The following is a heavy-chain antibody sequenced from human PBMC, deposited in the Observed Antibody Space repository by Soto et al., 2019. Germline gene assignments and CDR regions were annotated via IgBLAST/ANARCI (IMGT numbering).Heavy chain of an antibody. CDR3: ATNTYYYDSSGYYYEYFQH. V-gene: IGHV4-59*08. CDR1: GGSISSYY. J-gene: IGHJ1*01. D-gene: IGHD3-22*01. CDR2: IYYSGST. Sequence: PSETLSLTCTVSGGSISSYYWSWIRQPPGKGLEWIGYIYYSGSTNYNPSLKSRVTISVDTSKNQFSLKLSSVTAADTAVYYCATNTYYYDSSGYYYEYFQHWGQGTLVTVSS.